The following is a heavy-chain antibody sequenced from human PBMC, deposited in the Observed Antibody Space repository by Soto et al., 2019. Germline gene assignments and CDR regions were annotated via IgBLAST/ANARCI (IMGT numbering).Heavy chain of an antibody. J-gene: IGHJ6*02. CDR3: ARVPTLLVQYYYYYGMDV. D-gene: IGHD1-1*01. Sequence: ASVKVSCKASGYTFTSYGISWVRQAPGQGLEWMGWISAYNGNTNYAQKLQGRVTMTTDTSTSTAYMELRSLRSDDTAVYYCARVPTLLVQYYYYYGMDVWGQGTTVTVSS. CDR2: ISAYNGNT. V-gene: IGHV1-18*01. CDR1: GYTFTSYG.